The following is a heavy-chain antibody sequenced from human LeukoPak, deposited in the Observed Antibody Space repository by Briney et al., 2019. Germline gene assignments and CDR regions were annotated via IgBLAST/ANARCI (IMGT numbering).Heavy chain of an antibody. V-gene: IGHV3-23*01. CDR2: VGGRGVKT. CDR3: AKRGDCSGTCTYDY. Sequence: SGGSLRLSCAASGFTFSNYAIHWVRQAPGKGLEWVSIVGGRGVKTYYADSVKGRFTISRDNSKNTVYLRMNGLRAEDTAVYYCAKRGDCSGTCTYDYWGQGTLVTVSS. D-gene: IGHD2-2*01. J-gene: IGHJ4*02. CDR1: GFTFSNYA.